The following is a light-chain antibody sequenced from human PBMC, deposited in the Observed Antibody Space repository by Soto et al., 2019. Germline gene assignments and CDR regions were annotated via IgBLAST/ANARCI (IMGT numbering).Light chain of an antibody. J-gene: IGKJ1*01. CDR2: GAS. CDR3: QQYNNWPRT. Sequence: IVMTQSPATLSVSPGERATLSCRASQSVSNNLAWYQQKPGQAPRLLIYGASTRATGIPARFSGSGSGTEFNLTISSLQSEDFALYYCQQYNNWPRTFGQGTKVDIK. CDR1: QSVSNN. V-gene: IGKV3-15*01.